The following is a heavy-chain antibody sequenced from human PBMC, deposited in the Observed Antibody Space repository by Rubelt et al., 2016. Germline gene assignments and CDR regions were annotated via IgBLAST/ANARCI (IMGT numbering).Heavy chain of an antibody. CDR2: INHSGST. V-gene: IGHV4-59*12. Sequence: QVQLQESGPGLVKPSETLSLTCTVSGGSISSYYWSWVRQPPGKGLEWIGEINHSGSTNYNPSLKSRVTISVDTSKNQFSLKLSSVTAADTAVYYCARGSPLDYWGQGTLVTVSS. J-gene: IGHJ4*02. CDR1: GGSISSYY. CDR3: ARGSPLDY.